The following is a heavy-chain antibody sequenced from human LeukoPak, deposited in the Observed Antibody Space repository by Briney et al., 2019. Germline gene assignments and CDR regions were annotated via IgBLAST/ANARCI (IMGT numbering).Heavy chain of an antibody. CDR2: IYSGGTT. Sequence: GGSLRFSCAASGFTVSSNYMSWVRQAPGKGLEWVSVIYSGGTTYYADSVKGRFTISRDNSKNTLYLQMNSLRVDDTAVYYCARVSGGAAAGKTGWYYFDYWGQGTLVTVSS. J-gene: IGHJ4*02. V-gene: IGHV3-53*01. D-gene: IGHD6-13*01. CDR3: ARVSGGAAAGKTGWYYFDY. CDR1: GFTVSSNY.